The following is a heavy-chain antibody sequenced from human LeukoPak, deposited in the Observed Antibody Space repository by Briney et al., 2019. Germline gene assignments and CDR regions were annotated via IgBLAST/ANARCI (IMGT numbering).Heavy chain of an antibody. D-gene: IGHD6-19*01. J-gene: IGHJ4*02. Sequence: PGGSLRLSCAASGFTVSSNYMSWVRQAPGKGLEWVGRIKSMSDGGTTDYGAAVKGRFTISRDDSKQMSFLQMKSLKAEDTAVYYCSTDSSGSKYWGQGTLVTVSS. CDR1: GFTVSSNY. V-gene: IGHV3-15*05. CDR2: IKSMSDGGTT. CDR3: STDSSGSKY.